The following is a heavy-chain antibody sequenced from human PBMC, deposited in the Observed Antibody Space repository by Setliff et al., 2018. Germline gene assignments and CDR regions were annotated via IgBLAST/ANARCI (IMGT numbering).Heavy chain of an antibody. V-gene: IGHV3-7*01. Sequence: RLSCAASGLRFSGSWMAWVRQAPGQGLEWVADISEDGSGNFYSDSVRGRFTISRDNARNLLFLQMNSLTVEDTGVYYCARDPEGGEFDIWGRGTLVTVSS. CDR2: ISEDGSGN. CDR3: ARDPEGGEFDI. J-gene: IGHJ4*03. D-gene: IGHD2-21*01. CDR1: GLRFSGSW.